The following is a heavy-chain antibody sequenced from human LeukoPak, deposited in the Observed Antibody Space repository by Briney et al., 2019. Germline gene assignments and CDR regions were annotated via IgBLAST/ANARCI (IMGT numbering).Heavy chain of an antibody. J-gene: IGHJ5*02. CDR3: ARAYYGSGSYYT. V-gene: IGHV4-34*01. Sequence: SETLSLTCAVYGGSFSGYYWSWIRQPPGKGLEWIGVINHSGSTNYNPSLKSRVTISVDTSKNQFSLKLSSVTAADTAVYYCARAYYGSGSYYTWGQGTLVTVSS. CDR2: INHSGST. CDR1: GGSFSGYY. D-gene: IGHD3-10*01.